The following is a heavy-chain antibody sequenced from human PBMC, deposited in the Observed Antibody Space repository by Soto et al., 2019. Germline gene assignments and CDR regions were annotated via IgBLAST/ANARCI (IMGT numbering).Heavy chain of an antibody. V-gene: IGHV4-39*01. Sequence: ETLSLTCTVSGGSISSSSYYWGWIRQPPGKGLEWIGSIYYSGSTYYNPSLKSRVTISVDTSKNQFSLKLSSVTAADTAVYYCAAVAFRGYFDYWGQGTLVTVSS. D-gene: IGHD6-19*01. CDR2: IYYSGST. CDR3: AAVAFRGYFDY. CDR1: GGSISSSSYY. J-gene: IGHJ4*02.